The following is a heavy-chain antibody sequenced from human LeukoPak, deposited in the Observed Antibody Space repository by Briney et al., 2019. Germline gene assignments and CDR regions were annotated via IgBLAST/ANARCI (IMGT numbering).Heavy chain of an antibody. Sequence: ASVKVSCKASGGTFSSYAISWVRQAPGQGLEWMGRIIPIFGTANYAQKFQGRVTITTDESTSTAYMELSSLRSEDTAVYYCAGGPPSWYLDYWGQGTLATVSS. CDR2: IIPIFGTA. CDR1: GGTFSSYA. D-gene: IGHD3-10*01. V-gene: IGHV1-69*05. J-gene: IGHJ4*02. CDR3: AGGPPSWYLDY.